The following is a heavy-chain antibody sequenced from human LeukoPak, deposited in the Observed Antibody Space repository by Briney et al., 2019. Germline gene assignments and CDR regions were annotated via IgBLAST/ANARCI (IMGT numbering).Heavy chain of an antibody. CDR2: ISAYNGST. D-gene: IGHD3-3*01. J-gene: IGHJ4*02. CDR3: ARDFWSGYRYDDY. Sequence: ASVKVSCKASGYTFTSYGISWVRQAPGQGLEWMGWISAYNGSTNYEQKLQGRVTMTTGTSTRTAYMELRSLRSDDTAVYYCARDFWSGYRYDDYWGQGTLVTVSS. CDR1: GYTFTSYG. V-gene: IGHV1-18*01.